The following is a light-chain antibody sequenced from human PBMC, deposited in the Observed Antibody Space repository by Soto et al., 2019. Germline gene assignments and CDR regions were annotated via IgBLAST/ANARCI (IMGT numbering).Light chain of an antibody. V-gene: IGKV3-20*01. J-gene: IGKJ5*01. CDR3: QQYGRSPLIS. Sequence: EIVLTQSPGTLSLSPGERDTLSCRASQSVSSSYLAWYQQKPGQSPRLLIYGASSRATGIPDRFSGSGSGTDFTLTISRLEPEDFAVYYCQQYGRSPLISFGRGTQLEIK. CDR2: GAS. CDR1: QSVSSSY.